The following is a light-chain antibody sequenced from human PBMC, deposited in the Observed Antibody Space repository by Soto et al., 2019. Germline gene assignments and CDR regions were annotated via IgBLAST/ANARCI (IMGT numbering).Light chain of an antibody. V-gene: IGKV3-15*01. J-gene: IGKJ2*01. Sequence: EIVMTQSPVTLSVSPGERAALSCRASQSVGSNFAWYQQRPGQAPRVLIYGTSTRAPGVPARFSGSGSGTDFTLTISSLQSEDFAVYYCQQYNNWPYTFGQGTRLEIK. CDR1: QSVGSN. CDR3: QQYNNWPYT. CDR2: GTS.